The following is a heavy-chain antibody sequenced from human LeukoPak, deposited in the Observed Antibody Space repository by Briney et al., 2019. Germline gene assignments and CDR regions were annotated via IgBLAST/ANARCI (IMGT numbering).Heavy chain of an antibody. CDR2: INPNSGVT. CDR1: GYTFTDYV. V-gene: IGHV1-2*02. Sequence: GASVKVSCKASGYTFTDYVMHWVRQAPGQGLEWMGWINPNSGVTKYAQIFQGRVTLTRDTSINTAYMELSRLRSDDTAVFYCAAFNPYDRSVLTFDLWGQGTMVTVSS. J-gene: IGHJ3*01. D-gene: IGHD3-22*01. CDR3: AAFNPYDRSVLTFDL.